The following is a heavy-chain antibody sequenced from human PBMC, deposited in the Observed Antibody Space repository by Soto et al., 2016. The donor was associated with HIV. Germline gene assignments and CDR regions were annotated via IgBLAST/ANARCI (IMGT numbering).Heavy chain of an antibody. Sequence: EVQLVESGGGLVKPGGSLRLSCTASGFTFSSYSMNWVRQAPGKGLEWVSCISSTGNYIYYANSVKGRFTISRDNAKNSLFLQVDSLRDEDTAVYYCARFGMYHWXAKGGYFFDYWGQGPWSPSPQ. V-gene: IGHV3-21*01. D-gene: IGHD1-1*01. CDR2: ISSTGNYI. CDR1: GFTFSSYS. CDR3: ARFGMYHWXAKGGYFFDY. J-gene: IGHJ4*02.